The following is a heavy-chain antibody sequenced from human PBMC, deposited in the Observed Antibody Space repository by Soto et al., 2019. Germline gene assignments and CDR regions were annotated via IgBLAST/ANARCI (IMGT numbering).Heavy chain of an antibody. J-gene: IGHJ4*02. CDR2: ISYDGSNK. V-gene: IGHV3-30-3*01. CDR3: ARSPWERVPHFDY. Sequence: QVQLVESGGGVVQPGRSLRLSCAASGFTFSSYAMHWVRQAPGKGLEWVAVISYDGSNKYYADSVKGRFTISRDNSKNTLYLQMNSLRAEDTAVYYCARSPWERVPHFDYWGQGTLVTVSS. CDR1: GFTFSSYA. D-gene: IGHD1-26*01.